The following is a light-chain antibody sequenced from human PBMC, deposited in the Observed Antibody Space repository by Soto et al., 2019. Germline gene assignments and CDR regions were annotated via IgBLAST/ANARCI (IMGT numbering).Light chain of an antibody. Sequence: QSALTHPASVSGSPGQSTTISCTGTSSDVGSYDLVSWYQQHPGKAPKLMISEVFKRPSGVSDRFSGSKSGNTASLTISGLQAEDEADYYCCSYAGSTTWVFGGGTKLTVL. V-gene: IGLV2-23*02. CDR1: SSDVGSYDL. CDR2: EVF. CDR3: CSYAGSTTWV. J-gene: IGLJ3*02.